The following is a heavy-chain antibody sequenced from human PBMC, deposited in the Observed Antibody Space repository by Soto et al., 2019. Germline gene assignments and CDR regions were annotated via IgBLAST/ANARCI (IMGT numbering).Heavy chain of an antibody. CDR3: ARGGYGSGSYDRYYYYMDV. Sequence: ASVKVSCKASGYTFTGYYMHWVRQAPGQGLEWMGWINPNSGGTNYAQKFQGWVTRTRDTSISTAYMELGRLRSDDTAVYYCARGGYGSGSYDRYYYYMDVWGKGTTVTVSS. CDR2: INPNSGGT. J-gene: IGHJ6*03. CDR1: GYTFTGYY. V-gene: IGHV1-2*04. D-gene: IGHD3-10*01.